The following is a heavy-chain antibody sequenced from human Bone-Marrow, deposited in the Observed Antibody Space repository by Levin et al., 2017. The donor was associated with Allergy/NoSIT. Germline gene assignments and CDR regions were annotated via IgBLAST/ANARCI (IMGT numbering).Heavy chain of an antibody. CDR1: GFTFSSYA. J-gene: IGHJ4*02. CDR3: STEELVQNPGWDYYFDY. Sequence: GGSLRLSCAASGFTFSSYAMSWVRQAPGKGLEWVSAISGSGGSTYYADSVKGRFTISRDNSKNTLYLQMNSLRAEDTAVYYCSTEELVQNPGWDYYFDYWGQGTLVTVSS. CDR2: ISGSGGST. D-gene: IGHD6-13*01. V-gene: IGHV3-23*01.